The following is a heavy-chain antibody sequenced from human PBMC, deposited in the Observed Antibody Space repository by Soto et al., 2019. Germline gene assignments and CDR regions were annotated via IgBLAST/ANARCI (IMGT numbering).Heavy chain of an antibody. CDR1: GGSISSYY. J-gene: IGHJ4*02. D-gene: IGHD3-10*01. CDR3: ASYRFSGWVRGVIINYFDY. CDR2: IYYSGST. Sequence: SETLSLTCTVSGGSISSYYWSWIRQPPGKGLEWIGYIYYSGSTNYNPSLKSRVTISVDTSKNQFSLKLSSVTAADTAVYYCASYRFSGWVRGVIINYFDYWGQGTLVTVSS. V-gene: IGHV4-59*01.